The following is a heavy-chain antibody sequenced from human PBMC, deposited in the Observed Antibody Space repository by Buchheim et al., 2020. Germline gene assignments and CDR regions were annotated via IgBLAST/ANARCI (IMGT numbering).Heavy chain of an antibody. J-gene: IGHJ4*02. CDR1: GYSFTSYW. Sequence: EVQLVQSGAEVKKPGESLRISCKGSGYSFTSYWISWVRQMPGKGLEWMGRIDPSDSYTNYSPSFQGHVTISADKSHSPAYPQWSSLKASDTAMYYCARHIGYDFWSGYLFDYWGQGTL. CDR3: ARHIGYDFWSGYLFDY. V-gene: IGHV5-10-1*01. D-gene: IGHD3-3*01. CDR2: IDPSDSYT.